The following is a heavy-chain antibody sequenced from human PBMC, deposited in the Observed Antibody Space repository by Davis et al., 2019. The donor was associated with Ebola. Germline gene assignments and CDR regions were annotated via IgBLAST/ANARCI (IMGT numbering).Heavy chain of an antibody. J-gene: IGHJ5*02. CDR3: ARPMWERYCSGGSCYGNWFDP. D-gene: IGHD2-15*01. Sequence: GSLRLSCTVSGGSISSSSYYWGWIRQPPGKGLEWIGSIYYSGSTYYNPSLKSRVTTSVDTSKNQFSLKLSSVTAADTAVYYCARPMWERYCSGGSCYGNWFDPWGQGTLVTVSS. V-gene: IGHV4-39*01. CDR1: GGSISSSSYY. CDR2: IYYSGST.